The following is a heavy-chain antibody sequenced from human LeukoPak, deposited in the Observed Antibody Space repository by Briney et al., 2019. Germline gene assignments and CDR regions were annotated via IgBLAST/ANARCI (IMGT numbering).Heavy chain of an antibody. D-gene: IGHD3-10*01. Sequence: ASVKVSCKASGYTFTSYGISWVRQAPGQGLEWMGWISAYNGNTNYAQKLQGRVTMTTDTSTSTAYMELRSLRSDDTAVYYCARAVLLWFGESPVPGWFDPWGQGTLVTVSS. CDR3: ARAVLLWFGESPVPGWFDP. V-gene: IGHV1-18*01. CDR2: ISAYNGNT. J-gene: IGHJ5*02. CDR1: GYTFTSYG.